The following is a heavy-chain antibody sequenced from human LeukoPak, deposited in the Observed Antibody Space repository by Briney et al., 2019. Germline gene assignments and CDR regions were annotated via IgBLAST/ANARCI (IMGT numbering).Heavy chain of an antibody. CDR2: IYYSGTT. J-gene: IGHJ6*03. V-gene: IGHV4-39*01. CDR3: ARQVSDYYYHYMDV. Sequence: KPSETLSLTCTVSGASISTSTYYWGWVRQPPGKGLEWIGNIYYSGTTYYNPSLKSRVTISEDTSRSRFSLMLSSVTAADTAIYFCARQVSDYYYHYMDVWGEGTTVIVSS. CDR1: GASISTSTYY.